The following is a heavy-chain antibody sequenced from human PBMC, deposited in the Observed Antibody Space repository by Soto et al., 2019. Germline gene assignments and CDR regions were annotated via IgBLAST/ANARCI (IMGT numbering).Heavy chain of an antibody. Sequence: QRLSCIASGFTFSSYAMTWVRQAPGKGLEWVSDISGSGGITYYADSVKGRFTISRDNSKNTLNLQMNSLRADDTAVYYCARARRGAPYYYTMDLWGQGTTVTVS. CDR1: GFTFSSYA. J-gene: IGHJ6*02. D-gene: IGHD3-10*01. CDR3: ARARRGAPYYYTMDL. V-gene: IGHV3-23*01. CDR2: ISGSGGIT.